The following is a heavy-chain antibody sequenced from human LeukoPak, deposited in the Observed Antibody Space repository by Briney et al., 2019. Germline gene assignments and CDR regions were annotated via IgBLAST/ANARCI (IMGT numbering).Heavy chain of an antibody. CDR1: GFTVSRNY. CDR2: IYSDGST. V-gene: IGHV3-53*01. J-gene: IGHJ3*02. Sequence: PGGSLTVSCAASGFTVSRNYMSWVRQGPGKGLGWISVIYSDGSTYYSDSVKGRFTISRDNSKNTLYLQMNSLRVEDTAVYYCAIGGFCSGGNCYNWAFDIWGQGTMVTVSS. CDR3: AIGGFCSGGNCYNWAFDI. D-gene: IGHD2-15*01.